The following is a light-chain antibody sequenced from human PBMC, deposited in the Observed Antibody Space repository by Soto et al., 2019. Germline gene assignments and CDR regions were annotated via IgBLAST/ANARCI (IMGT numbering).Light chain of an antibody. CDR1: QDIRTD. CDR2: AAS. J-gene: IGKJ1*01. Sequence: DIQMTQSPSSLSASVGDRVTITCRASQDIRTDLGWYQQKPGQAPTRLIYAASSLQSGVPSRFSGSGSETEFTLTISSLQPEDYATYYCLQHNDYPPTFGQGTKVEI. V-gene: IGKV1-17*01. CDR3: LQHNDYPPT.